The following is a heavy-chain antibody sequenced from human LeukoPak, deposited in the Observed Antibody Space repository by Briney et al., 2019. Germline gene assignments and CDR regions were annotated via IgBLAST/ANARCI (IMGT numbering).Heavy chain of an antibody. Sequence: ASVKVSCKASGGTFSSYAISWVRQAPGQGLEWMGGIISIFGTANYAQKFQGRVTITADESTSTAYMELSSLRSEDTAVYYCARGIVEVPASTYYYYGMDVWGKGTTVTVSS. CDR2: IISIFGTA. D-gene: IGHD2-2*01. CDR3: ARGIVEVPASTYYYYGMDV. CDR1: GGTFSSYA. J-gene: IGHJ6*04. V-gene: IGHV1-69*13.